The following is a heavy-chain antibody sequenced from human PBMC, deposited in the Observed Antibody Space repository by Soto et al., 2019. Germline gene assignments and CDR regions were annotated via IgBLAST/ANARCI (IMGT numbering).Heavy chain of an antibody. V-gene: IGHV3-23*01. CDR2: ISGSGGST. CDR3: ATQTYDYGDYVDYYYYYMDV. CDR1: GFTFSSYA. D-gene: IGHD4-17*01. Sequence: EVQLLESGGGLVQPGGSLRLSCAASGFTFSSYAMSWVRQAPGKGLEWVSAISGSGGSTYYADSVKGRFTISRDNSKNTLYLQMNSPRAEDTAVYYCATQTYDYGDYVDYYYYYMDVWGKGTTVTVSS. J-gene: IGHJ6*03.